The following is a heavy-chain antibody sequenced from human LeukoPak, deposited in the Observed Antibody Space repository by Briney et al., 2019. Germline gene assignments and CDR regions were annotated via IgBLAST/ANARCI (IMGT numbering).Heavy chain of an antibody. V-gene: IGHV3-7*05. Sequence: GGSLRLSCAASGFTFSRYWMTWVRQAPGEGLEWVANIKEDGTKTYYVDSVKGRFTISRDNAQNSLYLQVNSLTPEDTAVYFCARGEAFCDYWGQGALVTVSS. CDR1: GFTFSRYW. CDR2: IKEDGTKT. CDR3: ARGEAFCDY. J-gene: IGHJ4*02.